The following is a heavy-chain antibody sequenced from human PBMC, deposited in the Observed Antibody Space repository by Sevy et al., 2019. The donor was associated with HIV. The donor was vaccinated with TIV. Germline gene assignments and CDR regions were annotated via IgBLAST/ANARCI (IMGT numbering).Heavy chain of an antibody. J-gene: IGHJ4*02. CDR3: AKDHGWPGDYSNYAFGY. Sequence: GGSLRLSCAASEFTFSSYGMHWVRQAPGKGLEWVAVISYDGSNKYYADSVKGRFTISRDNSKNTLYLQMNSLRAEDTAVYYCAKDHGWPGDYSNYAFGYWGQGTLVTVSS. CDR2: ISYDGSNK. V-gene: IGHV3-30*18. D-gene: IGHD4-4*01. CDR1: EFTFSSYG.